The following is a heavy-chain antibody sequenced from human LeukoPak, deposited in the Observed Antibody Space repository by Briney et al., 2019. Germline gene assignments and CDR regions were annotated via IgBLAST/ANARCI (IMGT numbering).Heavy chain of an antibody. CDR1: GGSISSYY. CDR2: FYYTGNN. J-gene: IGHJ4*02. V-gene: IGHV4-59*01. D-gene: IGHD3-22*01. Sequence: SETLSLTCTVSGGSISSYYWSWIRQPPGKGLEWIGYFYYTGNNKYNPSLKSRVTISVDTSKNQFSLKVSSVTAADTAVYYCARGDNYYDSSGSMDYWGQGTLVTVSS. CDR3: ARGDNYYDSSGSMDY.